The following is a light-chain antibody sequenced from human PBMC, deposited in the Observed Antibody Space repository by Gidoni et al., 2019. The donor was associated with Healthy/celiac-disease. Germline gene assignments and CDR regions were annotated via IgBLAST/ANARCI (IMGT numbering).Light chain of an antibody. J-gene: IGKJ2*04. CDR1: QSVSSC. V-gene: IGKV3-11*01. CDR2: DAS. CDR3: QQRSNWPRR. Sequence: EIVLTQSPATLSLSPGERATLSCRASQSVSSCLAWYQQKPGQAPRLLIFDASNRATGIPARFSGSGSGTDFTLTISSLEPEDFAVYYCQQRSNWPRRFGQGTKLEIK.